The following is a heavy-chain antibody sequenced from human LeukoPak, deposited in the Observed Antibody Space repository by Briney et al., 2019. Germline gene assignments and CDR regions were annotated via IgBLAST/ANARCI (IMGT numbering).Heavy chain of an antibody. D-gene: IGHD3-22*01. J-gene: IGHJ2*01. CDR1: GGPISSGSYY. Sequence: SETLSLTCTVSGGPISSGSYYWSWIRQPAGKGLEWIGRIYTSGSTNYNPSLKSRVTISVDTSKNQFSLKLSSVTAADTAVYYCARDLWYYYDSSGYYHWYFDLWGRGTLVTVSS. V-gene: IGHV4-61*02. CDR3: ARDLWYYYDSSGYYHWYFDL. CDR2: IYTSGST.